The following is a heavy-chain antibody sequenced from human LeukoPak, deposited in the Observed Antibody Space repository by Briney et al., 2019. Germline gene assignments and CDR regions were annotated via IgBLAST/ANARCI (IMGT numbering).Heavy chain of an antibody. CDR1: GGSISSSDNY. D-gene: IGHD1-26*01. Sequence: SETLSLTCTVSGGSISSSDNYWGWIRQPPGKGLEWIGSFYYGGNTYYNPSLKSRVTISVDTSKKQFSLQLNSVTPEDTAVYYCARDRGSLRYYFDYWGQGTLVTVSS. CDR2: FYYGGNT. V-gene: IGHV4-39*02. J-gene: IGHJ4*02. CDR3: ARDRGSLRYYFDY.